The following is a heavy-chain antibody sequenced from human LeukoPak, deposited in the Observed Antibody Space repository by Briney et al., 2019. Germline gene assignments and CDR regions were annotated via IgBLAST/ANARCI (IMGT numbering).Heavy chain of an antibody. D-gene: IGHD2-15*01. CDR3: ARVYCSSGSCYSFDN. V-gene: IGHV3-21*01. J-gene: IGHJ4*02. CDR2: ITSGSSYI. Sequence: GGSLRLSCAASGFTFSSYAMNWVRQAPGKGLEWVSSITSGSSYIYYADSVKGRFTISRDNAKNSLYLQMKSLGAEDTAVYYCARVYCSSGSCYSFDNWGQGTLVTVSS. CDR1: GFTFSSYA.